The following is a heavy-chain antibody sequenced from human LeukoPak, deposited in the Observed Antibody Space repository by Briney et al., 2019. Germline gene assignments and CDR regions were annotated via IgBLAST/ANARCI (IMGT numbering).Heavy chain of an antibody. CDR2: VSVSGADT. CDR1: GFTFNTYA. Sequence: GGSLRLSCATSGFTFNTYAMTWVRQAPGKRLEWVSTVSVSGADTYYADSVKGRFTISRDNSKNTVYLQMNSLRVDDTAVYYCAKDPYGDYAEYYFDYWGQGTLVTVSS. CDR3: AKDPYGDYAEYYFDY. J-gene: IGHJ4*02. V-gene: IGHV3-23*01. D-gene: IGHD4-17*01.